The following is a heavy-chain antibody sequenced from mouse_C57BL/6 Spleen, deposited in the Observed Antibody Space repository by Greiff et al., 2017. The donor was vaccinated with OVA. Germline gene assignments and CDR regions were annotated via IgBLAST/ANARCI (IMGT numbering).Heavy chain of an antibody. CDR1: GYTFTSYW. V-gene: IGHV1-5*01. CDR3: TRWNFITTVVAGNAMDY. D-gene: IGHD1-1*01. J-gene: IGHJ4*01. CDR2: IYPGNSDT. Sequence: VQLQQSGTVLARPGASVKMSCKTSGYTFTSYWMHWVKQRPGQGLEWIGAIYPGNSDTSYNQKFKGQAKLTAVTSASSAYIELSSLTNEDSAVYYCTRWNFITTVVAGNAMDYWGQGTSVTVSS.